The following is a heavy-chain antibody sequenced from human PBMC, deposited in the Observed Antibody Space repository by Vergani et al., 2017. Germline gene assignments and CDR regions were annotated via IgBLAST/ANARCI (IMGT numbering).Heavy chain of an antibody. V-gene: IGHV3-30*02. CDR2: VLFDGSNE. J-gene: IGHJ4*02. CDR3: ARDLAYCHEGSCAL. Sequence: QVQLVQSGGGVVQPGGSLRLSCVASGFTFNRYGMQWVRQAPGKGLGWVAYVLFDGSNEYYADSVKGRFIVSRDNSNDALYLQMNSLRTDDTAVYYCARDLAYCHEGSCALWGQGSVVTGSA. D-gene: IGHD2-15*01. CDR1: GFTFNRYG.